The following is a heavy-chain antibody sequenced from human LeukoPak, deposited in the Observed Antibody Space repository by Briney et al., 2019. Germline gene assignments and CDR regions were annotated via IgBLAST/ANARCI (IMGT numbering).Heavy chain of an antibody. CDR2: IKQDGSEK. J-gene: IGHJ3*02. CDR1: GYTFSSYW. D-gene: IGHD3-16*02. Sequence: GGSLRLSCAASGYTFSSYWMSWVRQVPGKGLEWVANIKQDGSEKYYVDSVKGRFTISRDNAKNSLYLQMNSLRAEETAVYYCARDGMGVIKAFDIWGQGTMVTVSS. V-gene: IGHV3-7*05. CDR3: ARDGMGVIKAFDI.